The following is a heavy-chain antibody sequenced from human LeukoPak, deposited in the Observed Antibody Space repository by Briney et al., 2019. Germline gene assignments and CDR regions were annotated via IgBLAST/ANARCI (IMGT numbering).Heavy chain of an antibody. CDR1: GYPFTSYG. CDR2: ISAYNGNT. J-gene: IGHJ6*03. Sequence: ASVKVSCKASGYPFTSYGISWVRQAPGQGLEWMGWISAYNGNTNYAQKLQGRVTMTTDTSTSTAYMELRSLRSDDTAVYYCARVPGDYGWFGNYYYMDVWGKGTTVTVSS. D-gene: IGHD4-17*01. CDR3: ARVPGDYGWFGNYYYMDV. V-gene: IGHV1-18*01.